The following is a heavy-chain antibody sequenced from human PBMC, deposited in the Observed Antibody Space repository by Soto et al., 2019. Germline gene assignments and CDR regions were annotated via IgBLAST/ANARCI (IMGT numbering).Heavy chain of an antibody. Sequence: QVQLVQSGAEVKKPGASVKDSCKASGYTFTSYDINWERQATGQGLEWMGWMNPNSGNTGYAQKLQGRFTMTRNTSISTAYMELSSLRSEDTAVYYCARGRITMFHPPPHPSNWFDPWGQGTLVTVSS. V-gene: IGHV1-8*01. CDR1: GYTFTSYD. CDR2: MNPNSGNT. CDR3: ARGRITMFHPPPHPSNWFDP. D-gene: IGHD3-10*02. J-gene: IGHJ5*02.